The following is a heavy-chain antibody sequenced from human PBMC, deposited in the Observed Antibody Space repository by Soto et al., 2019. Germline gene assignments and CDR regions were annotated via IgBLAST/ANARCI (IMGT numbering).Heavy chain of an antibody. V-gene: IGHV1-8*01. CDR1: GYTFTSYD. J-gene: IGHJ6*02. CDR2: MNPNSGNT. D-gene: IGHD6-13*01. Sequence: ASVKVSCKASGYTFTSYDINWVRQATGQGLEWMGWMNPNSGNTGYAQKFQGRVTMTRNTSISTAYMELSSLRSEDTAVYYCARGVVEAAAGTYYYYGMDVWGQWTTVTVSS. CDR3: ARGVVEAAAGTYYYYGMDV.